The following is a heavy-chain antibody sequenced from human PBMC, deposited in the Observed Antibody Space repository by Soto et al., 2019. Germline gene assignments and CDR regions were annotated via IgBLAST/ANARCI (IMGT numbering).Heavy chain of an antibody. CDR2: IYYSGST. D-gene: IGHD3-22*01. V-gene: IGHV4-59*08. CDR3: ARGPGRTHYYDSSGYYYVMS. J-gene: IGHJ5*02. Sequence: SETLSLTCTVSGGSISSYYWSWIRQPPGKGLEWIGYIYYSGSTNYNPSLKSRVTISVDTSKNQFSLKLSSVTAADTAVYYCARGPGRTHYYDSSGYYYVMSWGQGTLVTVS. CDR1: GGSISSYY.